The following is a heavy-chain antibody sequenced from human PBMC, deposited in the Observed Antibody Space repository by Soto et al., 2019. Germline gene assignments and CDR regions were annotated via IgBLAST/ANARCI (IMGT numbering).Heavy chain of an antibody. CDR3: ARPLWRDDYNWGYFDL. CDR1: GFTFSSYA. V-gene: IGHV3-30-3*01. CDR2: ISYDGSNK. Sequence: QVQLVESGGGVVQPGRSLRLSWAASGFTFSSYAMHWVRQVPGKGLEWVAVISYDGSNKYYADSVKGRFTISRDNSKNTLYLQMNSLRAEDTAVYYCARPLWRDDYNWGYFDLWGRGTLVTVSS. D-gene: IGHD4-4*01. J-gene: IGHJ2*01.